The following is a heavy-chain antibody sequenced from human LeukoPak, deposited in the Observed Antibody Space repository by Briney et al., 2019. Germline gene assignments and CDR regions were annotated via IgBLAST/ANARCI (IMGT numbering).Heavy chain of an antibody. CDR1: GDSLSSNSAA. J-gene: IGHJ4*02. CDR3: AKRSCSSTTCPIDY. V-gene: IGHV6-1*01. D-gene: IGHD2-2*01. CDR2: TYYRSKWYN. Sequence: SQTLSLTCALSGDSLSSNSAAWNWIRQSPSRGLEWLGRTYYRSKWYNDYAVSVKSRITINPDTSKNQFSLQLNSVTPEDTAVYYCAKRSCSSTTCPIDYWGQGTLVTVSS.